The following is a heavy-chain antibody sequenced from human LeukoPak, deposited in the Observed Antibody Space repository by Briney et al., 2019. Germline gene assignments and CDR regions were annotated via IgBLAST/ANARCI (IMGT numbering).Heavy chain of an antibody. CDR3: ASATLLVRGVRWSYYFDY. V-gene: IGHV3-11*04. J-gene: IGHJ4*02. Sequence: PGGSLRLSCAASGFTFSDYYMSWIRQAPGKGLEWVSYISSNGSTIYYADSVKGRFTISRDNAKNSLYLQMNSLRAEDTAVYYCASATLLVRGVRWSYYFDYWGQGTLVTVSS. CDR2: ISSNGSTI. D-gene: IGHD3-10*01. CDR1: GFTFSDYY.